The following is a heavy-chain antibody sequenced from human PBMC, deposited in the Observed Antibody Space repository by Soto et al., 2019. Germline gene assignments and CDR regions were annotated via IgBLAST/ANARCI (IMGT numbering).Heavy chain of an antibody. V-gene: IGHV3-30*18. CDR3: AKERNYRGYYYYGMDV. J-gene: IGHJ6*02. Sequence: QVQLVESGGGVVQPGRSLRLSCAASGFTFSSYGMHWVRQAPGKGLEWVAVISYDGSNKYYADSVKGRFTISRDNSKNTLYLQMNSLRAEDTAVYYCAKERNYRGYYYYGMDVWGQGTTVTVSS. CDR1: GFTFSSYG. D-gene: IGHD4-4*01. CDR2: ISYDGSNK.